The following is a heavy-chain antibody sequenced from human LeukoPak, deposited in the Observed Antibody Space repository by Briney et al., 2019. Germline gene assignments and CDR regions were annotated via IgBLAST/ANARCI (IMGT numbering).Heavy chain of an antibody. CDR1: GGTFSSYA. Sequence: SVKVSCKASGGTFSSYAISWVRQAPGQGLEWMGGIIPIFGTANYAQKFQGRVAITADESTNTAYMKLSSLRSEDTAVYYCARDSSEFRSLIPHWGQGTLVTVSS. J-gene: IGHJ1*01. V-gene: IGHV1-69*13. CDR2: IIPIFGTA. CDR3: ARDSSEFRSLIPH. D-gene: IGHD2-21*01.